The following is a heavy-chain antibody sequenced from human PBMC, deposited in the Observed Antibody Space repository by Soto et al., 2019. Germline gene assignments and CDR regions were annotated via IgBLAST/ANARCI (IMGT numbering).Heavy chain of an antibody. V-gene: IGHV4-61*08. D-gene: IGHD2-2*01. Sequence: SETLSLTCTVSGGSMSSEGYYWSWIRQHPGKGLEWIGYIYYSGSTNYNPSLKSRVTISVDTSKNQFSLKLSSVTAADTAVYYCARYLRRQLLSAYEKNYYYGMDVWGQGTTVTVSS. J-gene: IGHJ6*02. CDR3: ARYLRRQLLSAYEKNYYYGMDV. CDR1: GGSMSSEGYY. CDR2: IYYSGST.